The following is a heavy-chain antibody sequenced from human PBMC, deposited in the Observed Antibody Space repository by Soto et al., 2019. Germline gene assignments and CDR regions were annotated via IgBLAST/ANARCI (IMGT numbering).Heavy chain of an antibody. CDR3: ARSSGYYHVEAFAI. J-gene: IGHJ3*02. CDR1: GGSISSYY. Sequence: SETLSLTCTVSGGSISSYYWSWIRQPPGKGLEWIGYIYYSGSTNYNPSLKSRVTISVDTSKNQFSLKLSSVTAADTAVYYCARSSGYYHVEAFAIWAQGTLDTVSS. D-gene: IGHD3-22*01. V-gene: IGHV4-59*01. CDR2: IYYSGST.